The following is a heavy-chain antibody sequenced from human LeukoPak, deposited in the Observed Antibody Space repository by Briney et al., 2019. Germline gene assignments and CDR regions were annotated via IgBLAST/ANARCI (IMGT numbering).Heavy chain of an antibody. Sequence: GGSLTLSCAASGFTFRDYWMMGMRRAPGKGREGVANIKYDGDEEYYVDSVKGRFTISRDNAKNSLYLQLNSLRVEDTAVYYCKSGGAAPGSFDNWGQGPLVTVSP. CDR3: KSGGAAPGSFDN. D-gene: IGHD6-13*01. V-gene: IGHV3-7*01. CDR1: GFTFRDYW. J-gene: IGHJ4*02. CDR2: IKYDGDEE.